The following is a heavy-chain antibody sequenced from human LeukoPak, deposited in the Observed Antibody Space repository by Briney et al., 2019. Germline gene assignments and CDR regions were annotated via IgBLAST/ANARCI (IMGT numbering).Heavy chain of an antibody. J-gene: IGHJ4*02. CDR3: ARQMTSTRLFDS. V-gene: IGHV3-30*04. Sequence: GGSLRLSCVASGFIFSDHAFHWLRQSPDKGLEWVALIGSDGTKQYYADSVQGRFTVSRENSKNTLFLQMNTVRADDTAVYFCARQMTSTRLFDSWGQGTLVTVSS. CDR2: IGSDGTKQ. D-gene: IGHD5/OR15-5a*01. CDR1: GFIFSDHA.